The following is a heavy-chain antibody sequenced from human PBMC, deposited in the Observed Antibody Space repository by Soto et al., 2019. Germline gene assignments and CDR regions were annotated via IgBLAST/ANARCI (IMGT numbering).Heavy chain of an antibody. CDR3: ARGLTLTMVRGVASVWFDP. D-gene: IGHD3-10*01. CDR1: GFTVSSNY. CDR2: IYSGGST. Sequence: HPGGSLRLSCAASGFTVSSNYMSWVRQAPGKGLEWVSVIYSGGSTYYADSVKGRFTISRHNSKNTLYLQMNSLRAEDTAVYYCARGLTLTMVRGVASVWFDPWGQGTLVTVSS. V-gene: IGHV3-53*04. J-gene: IGHJ5*02.